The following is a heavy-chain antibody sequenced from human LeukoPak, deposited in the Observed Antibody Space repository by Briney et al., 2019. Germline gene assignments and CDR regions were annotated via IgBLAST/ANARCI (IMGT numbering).Heavy chain of an antibody. CDR3: ARTGGDCSTTGCYPYYFDY. CDR1: GFTFSTYA. J-gene: IGHJ4*02. V-gene: IGHV3-23*01. D-gene: IGHD2-2*01. CDR2: ISGNGDYT. Sequence: PGGSLRLSCAASGFTFSTYAMSWVRQAPGKGLEWVSFISGNGDYTNYADSVKGRFTISRDNSKNTVYLQMYSLRADDTAVYYCARTGGDCSTTGCYPYYFDYWGQGILVTVSS.